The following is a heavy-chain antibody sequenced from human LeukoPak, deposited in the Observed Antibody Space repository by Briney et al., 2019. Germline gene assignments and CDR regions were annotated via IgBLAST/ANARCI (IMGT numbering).Heavy chain of an antibody. CDR3: GRDWEIWLQGGSPAGDY. J-gene: IGHJ4*02. CDR2: ISSSGSTI. CDR1: GFTFSDYY. D-gene: IGHD5-24*01. Sequence: GGSLRLSCAASGFTFSDYYMSWIRQAPGKGLEWVSYISSSGSTIYYADSVKGRFTISRDNAKNSLYLQMNSLRAEDTAVYYCGRDWEIWLQGGSPAGDYWGQGTLVTVFS. V-gene: IGHV3-11*01.